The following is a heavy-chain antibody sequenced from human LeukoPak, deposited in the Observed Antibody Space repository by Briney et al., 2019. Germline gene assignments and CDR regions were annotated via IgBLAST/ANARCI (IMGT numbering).Heavy chain of an antibody. V-gene: IGHV3-48*03. J-gene: IGHJ6*02. D-gene: IGHD3-22*01. CDR3: ARDCPCGSGCLDYYYGMDV. CDR1: GFTFSSYE. CDR2: ISSSGSTI. Sequence: GGSLRLSCAASGFTFSSYEMNWVRQAPGKGLEWVSYISSSGSTIYYADSVKGRFTISRDNAKNSLYLQMNSLRAEDTAVYYCARDCPCGSGCLDYYYGMDVWGQGTTVTVSS.